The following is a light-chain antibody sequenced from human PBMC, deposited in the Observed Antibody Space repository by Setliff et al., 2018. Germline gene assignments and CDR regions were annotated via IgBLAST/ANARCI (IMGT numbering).Light chain of an antibody. J-gene: IGLJ1*01. CDR1: NNDVGAYNY. CDR3: CSYAGGSTYV. V-gene: IGLV2-23*02. Sequence: QSALAQPASVSGSPGQSVTISCTGTNNDVGAYNYVSWYQQHPGKAPKFMIYDVSKRSSGASDRFSGSKPGNTASLTISGLQAEDEADYYCCSYAGGSTYVFGTGTKGTVL. CDR2: DVS.